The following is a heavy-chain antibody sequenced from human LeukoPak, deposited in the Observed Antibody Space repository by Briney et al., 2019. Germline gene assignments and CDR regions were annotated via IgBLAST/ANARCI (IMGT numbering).Heavy chain of an antibody. CDR3: ARDPTNTSGRYAYFDY. D-gene: IGHD6-19*01. J-gene: IGHJ4*02. V-gene: IGHV1-18*01. CDR2: ISGYNGDT. Sequence: ASVKVSCKASGFPFTHHGITWVRQAPGQGLEWMGWISGYNGDTNYAQKFQGRVTLTTDTSTGTAYMELRSLRSDDTAVYYCARDPTNTSGRYAYFDYWGQGTLVTVSS. CDR1: GFPFTHHG.